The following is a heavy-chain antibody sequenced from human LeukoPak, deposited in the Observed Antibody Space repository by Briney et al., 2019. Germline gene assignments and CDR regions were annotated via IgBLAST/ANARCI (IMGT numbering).Heavy chain of an antibody. CDR3: ARVGPATLKPYYFDY. J-gene: IGHJ4*02. V-gene: IGHV4-4*07. Sequence: PSETLSLTCTVSGGSISSYYWSWIRQPAGKGLEWIGRIYTSGSTNYNPSLKSRVTMSVDTSKNQFSLKPSSVTAADTAVYYCARVGPATLKPYYFDYWGQGTLVTVSS. CDR1: GGSISSYY. CDR2: IYTSGST. D-gene: IGHD3/OR15-3a*01.